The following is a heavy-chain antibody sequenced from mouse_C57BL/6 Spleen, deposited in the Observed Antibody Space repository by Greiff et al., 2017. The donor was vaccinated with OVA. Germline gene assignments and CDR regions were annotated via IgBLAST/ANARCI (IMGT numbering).Heavy chain of an antibody. CDR1: GYTFTSYW. D-gene: IGHD1-1*01. J-gene: IGHJ1*03. CDR2: IYPGSGST. V-gene: IGHV1-55*01. Sequence: LVESGAELVKPGASVKLSCKASGYTFTSYWITWVKQRSGQGLEWIGDIYPGSGSTNYNEKFKSKATLTADTSSSTAYMQLSSLTSEDSAVYYGVKSRYYGSSHWYFDVWGTGTTVTVSS. CDR3: VKSRYYGSSHWYFDV.